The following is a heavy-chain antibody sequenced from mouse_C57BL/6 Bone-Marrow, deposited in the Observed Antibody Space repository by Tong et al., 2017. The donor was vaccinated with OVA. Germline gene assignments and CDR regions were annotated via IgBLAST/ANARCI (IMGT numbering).Heavy chain of an antibody. Sequence: EVQLQESGGGLVQPGESLKLSCESNEYEFPSHDMSWVRKTPEKRLELVAAINSDGGSTYYPDTMERRFIISRDNTKKPLYLQMSSLRSEDTALYYCASRNYYGRGYAMDYWGQGTSVTVSS. CDR3: ASRNYYGRGYAMDY. CDR1: EYEFPSHD. J-gene: IGHJ4*01. D-gene: IGHD1-1*01. V-gene: IGHV5-2*01. CDR2: INSDGGST.